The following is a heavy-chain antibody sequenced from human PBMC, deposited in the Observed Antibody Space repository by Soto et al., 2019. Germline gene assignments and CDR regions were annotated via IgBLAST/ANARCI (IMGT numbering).Heavy chain of an antibody. CDR3: AREGLEYYFDY. Sequence: SETLSLTCTVSGGSVSSGSYYWSWIRQPPGKGLEWIGYIYYSGSTNYNPSLKSRVTISVDTSKNQFSLKLSSVTAADTAVYYCAREGLEYYFDYWGQGTLVTVPQ. V-gene: IGHV4-61*01. CDR1: GGSVSSGSYY. CDR2: IYYSGST. J-gene: IGHJ4*02.